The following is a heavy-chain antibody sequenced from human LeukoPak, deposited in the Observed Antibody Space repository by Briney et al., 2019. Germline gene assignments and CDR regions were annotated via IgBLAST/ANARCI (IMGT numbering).Heavy chain of an antibody. Sequence: GGSPRLSCAASGFTFSSYAMSWVRQAPGKGLEWVSAISGSGGSTYYADSVKGRFTISRDNSKNTLYLQMNSLRAEDTAVYYCAKDHGYNPSFDYWGQGTLVTVSS. CDR1: GFTFSSYA. V-gene: IGHV3-23*01. CDR2: ISGSGGST. D-gene: IGHD5-24*01. J-gene: IGHJ4*02. CDR3: AKDHGYNPSFDY.